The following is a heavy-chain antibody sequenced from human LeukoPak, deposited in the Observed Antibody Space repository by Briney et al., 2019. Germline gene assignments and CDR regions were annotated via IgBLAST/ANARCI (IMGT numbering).Heavy chain of an antibody. CDR3: VAFRITMVRGVIDDY. V-gene: IGHV4-59*01. Sequence: SETLSLTCTVSGGSISSYYWGWIRQPPGKGLEWIGNIYYSGSTNYNPSLKSRVTISVDTSKNQFSLKLSSVTAADTAVYYCVAFRITMVRGVIDDYWGQGTLVTVSS. CDR2: IYYSGST. D-gene: IGHD3-10*01. CDR1: GGSISSYY. J-gene: IGHJ4*02.